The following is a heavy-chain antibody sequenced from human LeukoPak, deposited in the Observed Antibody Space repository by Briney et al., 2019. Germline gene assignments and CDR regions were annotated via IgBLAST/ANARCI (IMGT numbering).Heavy chain of an antibody. J-gene: IGHJ4*02. D-gene: IGHD1-26*01. CDR2: MSAGGGGNT. CDR1: GFSFTSYA. CDR3: AKRAYSGSYYAAFDS. V-gene: IGHV3-23*01. Sequence: PGGSLRLSCAASGFSFTSYAMSWVRQAPGKGLEWVSGMSAGGGGNTYYADSVKGRFTISRDNSRSMLYLQVNSLRVEDTAIYYCAKRAYSGSYYAAFDSWGQGTLVTVSS.